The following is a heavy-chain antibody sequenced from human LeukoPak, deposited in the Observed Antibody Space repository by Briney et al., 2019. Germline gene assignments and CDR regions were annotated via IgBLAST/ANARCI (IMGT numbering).Heavy chain of an antibody. CDR1: GFTFSSYS. Sequence: GGSLRLSCAASGFTFSSYSMNWVRQAPGKGLEWVSSISSSSSYIYYADSVKGRFTISRDNAKNSLYLQMNSLRAEDTAVYYCARGSITINPNPDAFDIWGQGTMVTVSS. V-gene: IGHV3-21*01. CDR2: ISSSSSYI. J-gene: IGHJ3*02. CDR3: ARGSITINPNPDAFDI. D-gene: IGHD3-10*01.